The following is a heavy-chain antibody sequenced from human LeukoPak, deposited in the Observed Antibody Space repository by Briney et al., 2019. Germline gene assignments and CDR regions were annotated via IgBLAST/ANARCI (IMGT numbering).Heavy chain of an antibody. Sequence: GGSLRLSCAASGFTFSSYAMHWVRQAPGKGLEWVAVISYDGSNKYYADSVKGRFTISRDNSKNTLYLQMNSLRAEDTAVYYCARGGGLTTVTTGGLDYWGQGTLVTVSS. CDR3: ARGGGLTTVTTGGLDY. J-gene: IGHJ4*02. CDR1: GFTFSSYA. D-gene: IGHD4-17*01. V-gene: IGHV3-30*04. CDR2: ISYDGSNK.